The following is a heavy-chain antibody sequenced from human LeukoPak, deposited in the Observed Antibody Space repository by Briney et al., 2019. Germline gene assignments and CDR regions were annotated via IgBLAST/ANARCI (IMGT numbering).Heavy chain of an antibody. J-gene: IGHJ6*03. Sequence: GGSLRLSCAASGFSVSSHYMHWVRQAPGKGLEWVSIIHNAGTTYYADSVKDRFDMSRDNSRNTLNLQMNSLRAEDTAVYYCAKDGDSTGYYSSYYNHMDVWGKGTSVTISS. CDR3: AKDGDSTGYYSSYYNHMDV. D-gene: IGHD3-22*01. V-gene: IGHV3-66*01. CDR2: IHNAGTT. CDR1: GFSVSSHY.